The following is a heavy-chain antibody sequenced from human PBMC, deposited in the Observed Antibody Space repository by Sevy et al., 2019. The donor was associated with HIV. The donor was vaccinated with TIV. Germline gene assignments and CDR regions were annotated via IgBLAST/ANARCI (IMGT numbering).Heavy chain of an antibody. CDR2: ISSSIITI. CDR3: ARDGGYSIKWYPLY. Sequence: GESLKISCAASGFTFSSYGMNWVRQAPGKGLEWVSYISSSIITIYYADSVKGRFTISRDNAKNMLSLQINSLKPEETAGYYCARDGGYSIKWYPLYWGHGTLVTVSS. CDR1: GFTFSSYG. V-gene: IGHV3-48*01. J-gene: IGHJ4*01. D-gene: IGHD1-26*01.